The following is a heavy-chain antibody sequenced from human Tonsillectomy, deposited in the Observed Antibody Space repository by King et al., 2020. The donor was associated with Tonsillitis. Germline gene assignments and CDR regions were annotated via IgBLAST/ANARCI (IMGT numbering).Heavy chain of an antibody. J-gene: IGHJ4*02. V-gene: IGHV3-30*18. CDR3: AKDRTLHGGWGPFSY. CDR1: GFTFSGYA. D-gene: IGHD6-19*01. CDR2: MSYDGSNK. Sequence: VQLVESGGGVVQPGRSLRLSCAASGFTFSGYAMHWVRQAPGKGLEWVAVMSYDGSNKYYADSVKGRFTISRDNSKNTLYLQMNSLRAEDTAVYYCAKDRTLHGGWGPFSYWGQGTLVTVSS.